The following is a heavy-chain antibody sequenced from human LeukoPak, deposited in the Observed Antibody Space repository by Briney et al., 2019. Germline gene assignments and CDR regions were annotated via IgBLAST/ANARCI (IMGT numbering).Heavy chain of an antibody. V-gene: IGHV3-7*01. CDR3: ARDGGTRYYYYGMDV. Sequence: GGSLRLSCAASGFSFSSNWMTWVRQAPGKGLEWVANIKQDGSEKYYVDSVKGRFTISRDNAKNSLYLQMNSLRAEDTAVYYCARDGGTRYYYYGMDVWGQGTTVTVSS. CDR2: IKQDGSEK. CDR1: GFSFSSNW. D-gene: IGHD1-1*01. J-gene: IGHJ6*02.